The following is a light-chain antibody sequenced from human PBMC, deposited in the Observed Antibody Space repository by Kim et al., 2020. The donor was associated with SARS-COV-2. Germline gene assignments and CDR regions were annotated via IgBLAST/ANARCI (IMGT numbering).Light chain of an antibody. CDR3: SSRDSTGDHVV. CDR2: GKY. Sequence: SSELTQDPAVSVALGQTVRLTCQGDSLRNYYATWYQQRPGQAPTLVLYGKYDRPSGIPDRFSGSASGNTASLTITGAQAEDEGDYYCSSRDSTGDHVVFGAGTHLTVL. V-gene: IGLV3-19*01. J-gene: IGLJ3*02. CDR1: SLRNYY.